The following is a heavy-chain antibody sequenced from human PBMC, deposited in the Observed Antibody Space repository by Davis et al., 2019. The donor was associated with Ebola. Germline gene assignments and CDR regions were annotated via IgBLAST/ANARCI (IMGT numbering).Heavy chain of an antibody. CDR1: GYTFTGYY. CDR3: ARGITMVRGDTPNDY. CDR2: INPNSGGT. J-gene: IGHJ4*02. D-gene: IGHD3-10*01. V-gene: IGHV1-2*06. Sequence: ASVKVSCKASGYTFTGYYMHWVRQAPGQGLEWMGRINPNSGGTNYAQKFQGRVTMTRDTSISTAYMELSRLRSDDTAVYYCARGITMVRGDTPNDYWGQGTLVTVSS.